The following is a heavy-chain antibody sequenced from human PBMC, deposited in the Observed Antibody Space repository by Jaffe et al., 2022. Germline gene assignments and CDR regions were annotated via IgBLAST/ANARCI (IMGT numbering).Heavy chain of an antibody. CDR3: AKYELPVVQGVWATYYYYYYMDV. D-gene: IGHD3-10*01. J-gene: IGHJ6*03. CDR1: GFTFSSYA. V-gene: IGHV3-23*01. CDR2: ISGSGGST. Sequence: EVQLLESGGGLVQPGGSLRLSCAASGFTFSSYAMSWVRQAPGKGLEWVSAISGSGGSTYYADSVKGRFTISRDNSKNTLYLQMNSLRAEDTAVYYCAKYELPVVQGVWATYYYYYYMDVWGKGTTVTVSS.